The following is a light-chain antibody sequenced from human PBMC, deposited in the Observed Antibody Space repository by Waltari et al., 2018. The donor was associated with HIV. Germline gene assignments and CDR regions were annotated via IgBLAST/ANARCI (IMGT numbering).Light chain of an antibody. Sequence: QSALTQPRSVSGSPGQSVTISCTGTSRYVNNYNYVSWYQHHPGEAPKLVIFGVNKRPSGVPHRFSGSNSGNTASLTISGLQAEDEGQYYCCSYAGSNIHWVFGGGTKLTVL. CDR2: GVN. J-gene: IGLJ3*02. CDR1: SRYVNNYNY. CDR3: CSYAGSNIHWV. V-gene: IGLV2-11*01.